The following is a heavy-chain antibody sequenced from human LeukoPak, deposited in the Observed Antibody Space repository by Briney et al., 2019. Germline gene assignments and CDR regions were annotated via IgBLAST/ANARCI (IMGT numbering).Heavy chain of an antibody. Sequence: SQTLSLTCTVSGGSISSGGYYWSWIRQPPGKGLEWIGEINHSGSTNYNPSLKSRVTISVDTSKNQFSLKLSSVTAADTAVYYCARGRAYYDFWSGYYLGVWFDPWGQGTLVTVSS. V-gene: IGHV4-30-2*01. CDR1: GGSISSGGYY. CDR3: ARGRAYYDFWSGYYLGVWFDP. D-gene: IGHD3-3*01. J-gene: IGHJ5*02. CDR2: INHSGST.